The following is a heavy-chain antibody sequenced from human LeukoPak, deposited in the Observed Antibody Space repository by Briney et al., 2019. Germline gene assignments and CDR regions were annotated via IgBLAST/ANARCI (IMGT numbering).Heavy chain of an antibody. CDR3: ARSDIVVVPAAIRRFPFDY. CDR2: ISPSGSST. J-gene: IGHJ4*02. V-gene: IGHV1-46*01. D-gene: IGHD2-2*02. CDR1: GYTFTSYY. Sequence: ASVKVSFKASGYTFTSYYMHWVRQAPAQGLEWMGIISPSGSSTSYAQKFQGRVTMTRDTSTSTVYMELSSLRSEDTAVYYCARSDIVVVPAAIRRFPFDYWGQGTLVTVSS.